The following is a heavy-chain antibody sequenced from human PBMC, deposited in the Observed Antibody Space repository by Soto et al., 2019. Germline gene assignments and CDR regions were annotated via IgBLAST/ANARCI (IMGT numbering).Heavy chain of an antibody. Sequence: PSETLSLTCAVYGGSFSGYYWSWIRQPPGKGLEWIGEINHSGSTNYNPSLKSRVTISVDTSKNQFSLKLSSVTAADTAVYYCARGGRYYYDSSRKWFDPWGQGTLVTVAS. CDR3: ARGGRYYYDSSRKWFDP. CDR2: INHSGST. CDR1: GGSFSGYY. V-gene: IGHV4-34*01. D-gene: IGHD3-22*01. J-gene: IGHJ5*02.